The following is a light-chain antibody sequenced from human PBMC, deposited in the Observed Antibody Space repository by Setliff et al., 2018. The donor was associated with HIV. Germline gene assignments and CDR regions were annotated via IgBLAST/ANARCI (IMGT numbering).Light chain of an antibody. Sequence: QSVLTQPASVSGSPGQSITIACTGTSSDVGLYNFVSWYQQHPEKVPKRIIYDVTNRPSGISHRFSGAKSGNTASLTISGLQADDEADYYCSSFRTSRKLVFGTGTKVTVL. V-gene: IGLV2-14*01. J-gene: IGLJ1*01. CDR3: SSFRTSRKLV. CDR2: DVT. CDR1: SSDVGLYNF.